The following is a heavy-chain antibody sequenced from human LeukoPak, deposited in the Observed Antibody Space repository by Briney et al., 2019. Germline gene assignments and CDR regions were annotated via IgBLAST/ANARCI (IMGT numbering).Heavy chain of an antibody. CDR2: TSNTGSTI. V-gene: IGHV3-48*02. CDR1: GFTFSSYS. CDR3: ARTYSGTYYVFDY. J-gene: IGHJ4*02. D-gene: IGHD1-26*01. Sequence: TGGSLRLSCAASGFTFSSYSMNWVRQAPRKGLEWISYTSNTGSTIYYADSVKGRFTISRDNAKNSLYLQMNSLRDEDTAVYYCARTYSGTYYVFDYWGQGTLVTVSS.